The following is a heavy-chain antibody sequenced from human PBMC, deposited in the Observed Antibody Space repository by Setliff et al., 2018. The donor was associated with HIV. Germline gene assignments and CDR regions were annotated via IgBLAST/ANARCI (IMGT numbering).Heavy chain of an antibody. CDR2: IIPILGIA. D-gene: IGHD2-2*01. CDR1: GGTFSSYA. V-gene: IGHV1-69*10. Sequence: GASVKVSCKASGGTFSSYAISWVRQAPGQGLEWMGGIIPILGIANYAQKFQGRVTITADESTSTAYMELSSLRSEDTAVYYCARGRGGYCSSTSCFYYYYGMDVWG. CDR3: ARGRGGYCSSTSCFYYYYGMDV. J-gene: IGHJ6*01.